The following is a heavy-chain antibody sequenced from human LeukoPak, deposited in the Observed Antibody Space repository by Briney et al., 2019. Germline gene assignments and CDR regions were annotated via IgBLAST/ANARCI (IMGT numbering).Heavy chain of an antibody. J-gene: IGHJ3*02. CDR1: GFTFSSYS. CDR3: ARTFYGDYDDAFDI. Sequence: GGSLRLSCAASGFTFSSYSMNWVRQAPGKGLEWVSSISISSSYIYYADSVKGRFTISRDNAKNSLYLQMNSLRAEDTAVYYCARTFYGDYDDAFDIWGQGTMVTVSS. V-gene: IGHV3-21*01. CDR2: ISISSSYI. D-gene: IGHD4-17*01.